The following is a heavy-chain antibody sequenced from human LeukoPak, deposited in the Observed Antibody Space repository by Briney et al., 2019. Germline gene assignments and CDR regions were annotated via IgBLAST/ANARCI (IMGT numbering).Heavy chain of an antibody. CDR1: GGFISSYY. J-gene: IGHJ4*02. V-gene: IGHV4-59*01. Sequence: TPSETRSLTCTVSGGFISSYYWSWIRQPPGKGLEWIGYIYYSRSNNYNPSLKSRVTISVDTSKNQFSLKLSTVTTADTAVYYCARYLAGGPFDYWGQGTLVTVSS. CDR2: IYYSRSN. D-gene: IGHD2-8*02. CDR3: ARYLAGGPFDY.